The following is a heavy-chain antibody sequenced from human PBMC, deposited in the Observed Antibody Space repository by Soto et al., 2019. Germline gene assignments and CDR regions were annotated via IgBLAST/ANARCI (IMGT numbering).Heavy chain of an antibody. J-gene: IGHJ4*02. Sequence: EVQMLESGGGLVQPGGSLRLSCAASGFTSSTYAMSWVRQAPGKGREWVSFISGSGTGGYTYYADSVKGRFTISRDTSKNTLYLQMNSLRAEDTAVYYCAKGSVLSAGILDYWGQGTLVTVSS. CDR1: GFTSSTYA. CDR3: AKGSVLSAGILDY. CDR2: ISGSGTGGYT. V-gene: IGHV3-23*01. D-gene: IGHD2-8*02.